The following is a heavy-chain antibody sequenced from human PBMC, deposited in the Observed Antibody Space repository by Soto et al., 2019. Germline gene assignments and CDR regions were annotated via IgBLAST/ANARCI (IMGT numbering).Heavy chain of an antibody. CDR3: AKGIAARRYYYYGMDV. CDR2: ISWDGGST. J-gene: IGHJ6*02. Sequence: EVQLVESGGVVVQPGGSLRLSCEASGFTFDDYTMHWVRQAPGKGLEWVSLISWDGGSTYYADSVKGRFTISRDNSKNALYMQMNSLRTEDTALYYCAKGIAARRYYYYGMDVWGQGTTVTVSS. V-gene: IGHV3-43*01. D-gene: IGHD6-6*01. CDR1: GFTFDDYT.